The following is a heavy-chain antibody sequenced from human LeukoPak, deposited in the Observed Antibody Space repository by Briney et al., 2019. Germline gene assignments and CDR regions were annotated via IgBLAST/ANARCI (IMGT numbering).Heavy chain of an antibody. Sequence: GGSLRLSCAASGLTFSSYGLHWVRQAPGKGLEWVAFIRYAGSNKYYADSVKGRFTISRDNSKNTLHLQVNTLRAQDAAVFFCAKESGYRSSTSCPNLWGQGTLVTVSS. CDR1: GLTFSSYG. CDR3: AKESGYRSSTSCPNL. J-gene: IGHJ5*02. D-gene: IGHD2-2*01. CDR2: IRYAGSNK. V-gene: IGHV3-30*02.